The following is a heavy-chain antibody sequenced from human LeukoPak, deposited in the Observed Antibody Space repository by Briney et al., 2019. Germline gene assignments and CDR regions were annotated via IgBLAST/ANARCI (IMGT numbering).Heavy chain of an antibody. D-gene: IGHD3-10*01. CDR3: AKDPEF. V-gene: IGHV3-23*01. J-gene: IGHJ4*02. CDR2: ISESGDKT. Sequence: GGSLRLSCVVSGFTFSSQAMSWVRHAPGKGLEWISGISESGDKTFSIDSVKGRFTISRDNSKNTLYLQMDSLRVEDTAVYYCAKDPEFWGQGTLVTVSS. CDR1: GFTFSSQA.